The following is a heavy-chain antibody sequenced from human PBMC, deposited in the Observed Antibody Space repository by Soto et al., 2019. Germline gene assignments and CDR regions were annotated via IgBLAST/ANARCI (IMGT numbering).Heavy chain of an antibody. D-gene: IGHD2-15*01. V-gene: IGHV1-18*01. CDR1: GYTFTSFG. J-gene: IGHJ3*02. CDR3: ARDHRGGTDAFDI. CDR2: ISAYNGNT. Sequence: QVQLVQSGAEVKKPGASVKVSCKASGYTFTSFGISWVRQAPGQGLEWMGWISAYNGNTNYAETLQGRATMTTDTSTSTAYMELRSLRADDTAVYYCARDHRGGTDAFDIWGQGTMVTVSS.